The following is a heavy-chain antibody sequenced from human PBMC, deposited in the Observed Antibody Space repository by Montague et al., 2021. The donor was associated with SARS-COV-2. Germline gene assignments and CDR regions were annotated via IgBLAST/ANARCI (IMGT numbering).Heavy chain of an antibody. CDR3: ASGLLWFGEPDY. V-gene: IGHV3-30-3*01. Sequence: SLRLSCAASGFTFSSYAMHWVRQAPGKGLEWVAVISYDGSNKYYADSVKGRFTISRDNSKNTLYLQMNSLRAVDTAVYYCASGLLWFGEPDYWGQGTLVTVSS. D-gene: IGHD3-10*01. J-gene: IGHJ4*02. CDR1: GFTFSSYA. CDR2: ISYDGSNK.